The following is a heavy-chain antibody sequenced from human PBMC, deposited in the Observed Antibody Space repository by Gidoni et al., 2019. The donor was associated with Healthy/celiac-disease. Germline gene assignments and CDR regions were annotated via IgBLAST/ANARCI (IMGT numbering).Heavy chain of an antibody. Sequence: QVQLQQWGAGLLKPSETLSLTCAVYGGSFSGYYWSWIRQPPGKGLEWIGEINHSGSTNYNPSLKSRVTISVDTSKNQFSLKLSSVTAADTAVYYCARGRGTRTYYYYYGMDVWGQGTTVTVSS. D-gene: IGHD2-2*01. CDR3: ARGRGTRTYYYYYGMDV. CDR2: INHSGST. V-gene: IGHV4-34*01. J-gene: IGHJ6*02. CDR1: GGSFSGYY.